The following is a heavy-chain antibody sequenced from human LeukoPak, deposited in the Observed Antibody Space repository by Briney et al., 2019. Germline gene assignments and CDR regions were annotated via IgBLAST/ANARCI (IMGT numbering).Heavy chain of an antibody. J-gene: IGHJ4*02. D-gene: IGHD2-21*02. CDR1: GFTFSNAW. V-gene: IGHV3-15*01. CDR2: IKSKTDGGTT. CDR3: TTDLAYCGGDCYRHFDY. Sequence: GGSLRLSCAASGFTFSNAWMSWVRQAPGKGLEWAGRIKSKTDGGTTDYAAPVKGRFTISRDDSKNTLYLQMNSLKTEDTAVYYCTTDLAYCGGDCYRHFDYWGQGTLVTVSS.